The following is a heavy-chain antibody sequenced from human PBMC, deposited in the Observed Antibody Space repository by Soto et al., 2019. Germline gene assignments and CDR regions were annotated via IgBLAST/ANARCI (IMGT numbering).Heavy chain of an antibody. Sequence: SVKVSGKASGGTFSSYAISWVRQAPGQGLEWMGGIIPIFGTANYAQKFQGRVTITADKSTSTAYMELSSLRSEDTAVYYCARGTFDYYYYGMDVWGQGTTVTVSS. CDR1: GGTFSSYA. D-gene: IGHD3-16*01. CDR2: IIPIFGTA. V-gene: IGHV1-69*06. J-gene: IGHJ6*02. CDR3: ARGTFDYYYYGMDV.